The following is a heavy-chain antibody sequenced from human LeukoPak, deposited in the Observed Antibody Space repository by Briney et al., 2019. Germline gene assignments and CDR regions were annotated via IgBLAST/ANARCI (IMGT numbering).Heavy chain of an antibody. CDR1: GFTLSRYS. J-gene: IGHJ6*04. V-gene: IGHV3-48*03. D-gene: IGHD3-10*02. CDR3: AELGITMIGGV. CDR2: ISSSGSTI. Sequence: GGSLRLSCAASGFTLSRYSMNWVRQAPGKGLEWVSYISSSGSTIYYADSVKGRFTISRDNAKNSLYLRMNSLRAEDTAVYYCAELGITMIGGVWGKGTTVTISS.